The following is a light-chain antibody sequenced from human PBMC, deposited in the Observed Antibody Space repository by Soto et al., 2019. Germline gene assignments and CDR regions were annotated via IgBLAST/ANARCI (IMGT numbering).Light chain of an antibody. CDR3: QNYDTSPT. CDR2: GAS. Sequence: EIVLTRSPGTLSLSAGERATLSCRASQSVGSSYLAWYQQKPGQAPTVLIYGASSRATGIPDRFSGSGSGTDFTLTISRLEPEDFAVYYCQNYDTSPTFGQGTKVDIK. V-gene: IGKV3-20*01. CDR1: QSVGSSY. J-gene: IGKJ1*01.